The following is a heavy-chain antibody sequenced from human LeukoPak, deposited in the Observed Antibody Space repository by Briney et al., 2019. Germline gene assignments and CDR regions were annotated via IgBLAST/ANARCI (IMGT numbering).Heavy chain of an antibody. CDR2: IKHDGSEK. V-gene: IGHV3-7*01. CDR1: GFIFTNYF. D-gene: IGHD5-24*01. CDR3: AKGGGRDGYLITGIYYYYGMDV. J-gene: IGHJ6*02. Sequence: QPGGSLRLSCAASGFIFTNYFMSWVRQAPGKGLEWVASIKHDGSEKYYVDSVRGRFTISRDNTMNSLYLQMSSLRAEDTAVYYCAKGGGRDGYLITGIYYYYGMDVWGQGTTVTVSS.